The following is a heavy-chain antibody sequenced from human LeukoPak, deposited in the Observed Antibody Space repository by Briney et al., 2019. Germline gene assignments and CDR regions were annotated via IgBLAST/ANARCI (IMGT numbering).Heavy chain of an antibody. CDR3: AKEGLPATNHDAFDI. CDR2: ISWNSGSI. V-gene: IGHV3-9*01. Sequence: GGSLRLSCAASGFTFDDYAMHWVRQAPGKGLEWVSGISWNSGSIGYADSVKGRFTISRDNAKNSLYLQMNSLRAEDTALYYCAKEGLPATNHDAFDIWGQGTMVTVSS. J-gene: IGHJ3*02. D-gene: IGHD2-2*01. CDR1: GFTFDDYA.